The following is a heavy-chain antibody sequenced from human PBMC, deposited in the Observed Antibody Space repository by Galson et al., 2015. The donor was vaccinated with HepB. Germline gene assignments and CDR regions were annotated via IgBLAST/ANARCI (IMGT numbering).Heavy chain of an antibody. J-gene: IGHJ4*02. CDR3: APRPWRSFSGPPLFDY. Sequence: SVKVSCKASGYTFTSYYMHWVRQAPGQGLEWMGIINPSGGSTSYAQKFQGRVTMTRDTSTSTVYMELSSLRSEDTAVYYCAPRPWRSFSGPPLFDYWGQGTLVTVSS. CDR2: INPSGGST. D-gene: IGHD6-19*01. V-gene: IGHV1-46*03. CDR1: GYTFTSYY.